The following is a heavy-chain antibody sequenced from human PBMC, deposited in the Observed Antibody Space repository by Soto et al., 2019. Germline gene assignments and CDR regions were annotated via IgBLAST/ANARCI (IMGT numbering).Heavy chain of an antibody. CDR1: GFTFSSYA. D-gene: IGHD2-2*01. CDR2: ISGSGGST. Sequence: AGGSLRLSCAASGFTFSSYAMSWVRQAPGKGLEWVSAISGSGGSTYYADSVKGRFTISRDNSKNTLYLQMNSLRAEDTAVYYCAKRRYEGVRNRYCSSTSCYYTNYYYYYGMDVWGQGTTVTVSS. CDR3: AKRRYEGVRNRYCSSTSCYYTNYYYYYGMDV. V-gene: IGHV3-23*01. J-gene: IGHJ6*02.